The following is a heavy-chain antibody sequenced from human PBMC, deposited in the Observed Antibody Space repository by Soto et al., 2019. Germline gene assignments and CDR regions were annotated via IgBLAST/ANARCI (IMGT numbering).Heavy chain of an antibody. CDR1: GGSFSGYY. J-gene: IGHJ4*02. D-gene: IGHD2-15*01. Sequence: QVQLQQWGAGLLKPSETLSLTCAVYGGSFSGYYWSWIRQPPGKGLEWIGEISHSGSTNYNPSLKRRGNRTVETSKNHVSLKLSSVTAPDTAVYYGARGPIRLGYCSGGSFLLRGHCDYWGQGTLVTVSS. V-gene: IGHV4-34*01. CDR2: ISHSGST. CDR3: ARGPIRLGYCSGGSFLLRGHCDY.